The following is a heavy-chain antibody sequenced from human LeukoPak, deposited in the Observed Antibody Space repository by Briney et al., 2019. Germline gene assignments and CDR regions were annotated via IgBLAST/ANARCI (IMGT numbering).Heavy chain of an antibody. V-gene: IGHV1-24*01. CDR1: GYTLTELS. CDR3: ATATSSHPDFDY. J-gene: IGHJ4*02. CDR2: FDPEDGET. D-gene: IGHD2-2*01. Sequence: ASVKVSCKVSGYTLTELSMHWVRQAPGKGLEWMGGFDPEDGETIYAQKFQGRVTMTEDTSTDTAYMELSSLRSEDTAVYYCATATSSHPDFDYWGQGTLVTVSS.